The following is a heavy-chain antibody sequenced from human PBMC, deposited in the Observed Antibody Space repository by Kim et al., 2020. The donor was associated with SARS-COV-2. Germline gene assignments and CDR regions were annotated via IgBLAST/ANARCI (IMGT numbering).Heavy chain of an antibody. CDR1: GGSIASTDYY. Sequence: SETLSLTCNVSGGSIASTDYYWGWNRQPPGKGPEWVGSVFYGGPTYYNPSLKSRVIISADTSQNRFSLKLYSVTTSETAVDYCARGGASVGAHSFFYSW. V-gene: IGHV4-39*01. J-gene: IGHJ5*01. D-gene: IGHD3-16*01. CDR2: VFYGGPT. CDR3: ARGGASVGAHSFFYS.